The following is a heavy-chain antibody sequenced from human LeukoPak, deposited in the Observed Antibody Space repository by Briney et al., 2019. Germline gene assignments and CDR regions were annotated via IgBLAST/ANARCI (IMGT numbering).Heavy chain of an antibody. CDR3: ARDLAIAGCDLDY. CDR2: ISNSGTIL. V-gene: IGHV3-11*01. CDR1: GFTFRNYY. J-gene: IGHJ4*02. D-gene: IGHD2-15*01. Sequence: GGSLRLSCAASGFTFRNYYMDWIRQAPGKGLEWVAYISNSGTILYYAVTVKCRFTISRENAKKSLYLQMIRLGAADTDLYSCARDLAIAGCDLDYWGQGTLVTVSS.